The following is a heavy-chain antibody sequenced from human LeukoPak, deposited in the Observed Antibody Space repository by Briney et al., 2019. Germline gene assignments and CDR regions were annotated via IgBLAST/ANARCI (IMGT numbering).Heavy chain of an antibody. CDR2: ISGNGGNT. V-gene: IGHV3-23*01. Sequence: GGPLRLSCAASGFSFSSYVMSWVRQAPGKGLEWVSGISGNGGNTYYADSVKGRLTVPRDNCNSTLYLQKSSLRAGNTAVYYCAKGAAAGTLNYWGQGTLVTVSS. J-gene: IGHJ4*02. CDR3: AKGAAAGTLNY. D-gene: IGHD6-25*01. CDR1: GFSFSSYV.